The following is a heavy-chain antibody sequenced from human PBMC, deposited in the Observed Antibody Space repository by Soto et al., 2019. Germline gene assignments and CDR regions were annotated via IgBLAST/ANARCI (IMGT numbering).Heavy chain of an antibody. D-gene: IGHD6-19*01. Sequence: PGGSLRLSCAASGFTFSSYAMSWVRQAPGKGLEWVSAISGSGGSTYYADSVKGRFTISRDNSKNTLYLQMNSLRAEGTAVYYCAKGLPYSSGWSLDYWGQGTLVTVSS. CDR1: GFTFSSYA. CDR2: ISGSGGST. V-gene: IGHV3-23*01. CDR3: AKGLPYSSGWSLDY. J-gene: IGHJ4*02.